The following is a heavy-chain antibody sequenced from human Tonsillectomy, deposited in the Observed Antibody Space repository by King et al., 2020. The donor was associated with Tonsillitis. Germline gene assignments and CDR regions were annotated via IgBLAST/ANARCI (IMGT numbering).Heavy chain of an antibody. CDR3: ARDVGGNSDY. D-gene: IGHD4-23*01. J-gene: IGHJ4*02. CDR2: IYYSGST. CDR1: GASISSYF. Sequence: QLQESGPGLVKPSETLSLTCTVSGASISSYFLSWIRQPPGRGLEWIGYIYYSGSTNYNPSLKSRVTMSVDTSKNQFSLRLSSVTAADTAVYYCARDVGGNSDYWGQGTLVTVSS. V-gene: IGHV4-59*01.